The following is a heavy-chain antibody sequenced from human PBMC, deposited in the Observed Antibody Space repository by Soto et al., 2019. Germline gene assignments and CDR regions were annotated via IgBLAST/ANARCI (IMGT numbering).Heavy chain of an antibody. Sequence: EVQLLESGGGLVQSGGSLRLSCAASGFILSSYYMSWVRRAPGKGPEWVSGFSGGDGSSQYADSVKGRFTISSDNSKNTLYLQMNSLRVEDTAIYYCAKRARVGYNSPIDYWGQGTLVTVAS. J-gene: IGHJ4*02. CDR3: AKRARVGYNSPIDY. CDR2: FSGGDGSS. CDR1: GFILSSYY. D-gene: IGHD5-12*01. V-gene: IGHV3-23*01.